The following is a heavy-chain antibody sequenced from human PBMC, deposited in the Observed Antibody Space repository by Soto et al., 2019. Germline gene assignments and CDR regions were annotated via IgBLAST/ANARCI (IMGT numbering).Heavy chain of an antibody. Sequence: LRLSCAASGFIFTGYNMNWVRQAPGKGLEWVSSISSGSSYIYYADSVKGRFTISRDNAKSSLYLQMNTLRAEDTALYYCARRRAAAGTLTFDYWGQGTRVTVSS. D-gene: IGHD6-13*01. CDR1: GFIFTGYN. CDR2: ISSGSSYI. V-gene: IGHV3-21*01. J-gene: IGHJ4*02. CDR3: ARRRAAAGTLTFDY.